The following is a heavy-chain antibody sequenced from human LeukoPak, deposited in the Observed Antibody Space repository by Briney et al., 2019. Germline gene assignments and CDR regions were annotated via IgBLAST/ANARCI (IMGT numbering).Heavy chain of an antibody. CDR1: GYSFTSYW. J-gene: IGHJ5*02. CDR2: MDPSDSYS. CDR3: ARQEYCSGGSCYTWFDP. V-gene: IGHV5-10-1*01. D-gene: IGHD2-15*01. Sequence: PGESLRISCKGSGYSFTSYWITWVRQMPGKGLEWMGRMDPSDSYSNYSASFQGHVTISADKSISTAYLQWSSLKASDTAMYYCARQEYCSGGSCYTWFDPWGQGTLVTVSS.